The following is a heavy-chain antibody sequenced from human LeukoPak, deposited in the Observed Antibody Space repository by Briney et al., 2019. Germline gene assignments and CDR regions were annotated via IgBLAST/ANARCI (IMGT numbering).Heavy chain of an antibody. Sequence: GGSLRLSCASSGFTFSSYGMHWVRKAPGKGLEWVAVISYDGSNKYYADSVKGRFTISRDNSKNTLYLQMNSLRAEDTAVYYCAKDHNYYDSSGYYPPDYWGQGTLVTVSS. CDR2: ISYDGSNK. V-gene: IGHV3-30*18. CDR1: GFTFSSYG. D-gene: IGHD3-22*01. CDR3: AKDHNYYDSSGYYPPDY. J-gene: IGHJ4*02.